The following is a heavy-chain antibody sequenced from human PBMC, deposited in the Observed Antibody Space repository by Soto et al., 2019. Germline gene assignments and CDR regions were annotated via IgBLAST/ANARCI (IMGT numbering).Heavy chain of an antibody. CDR3: AKDQRVYYDILTGYYTYYYYGMDV. CDR2: ISYDGSNK. Sequence: GSLRLSCAASGFTFSSYGMHWVRQAPGKGLEWVAVISYDGSNKYYADSVKGRFTISRDNSKNTLYLQMNSLRAEDTAVYYCAKDQRVYYDILTGYYTYYYYGMDVWGQGTTVTVSS. J-gene: IGHJ6*02. D-gene: IGHD3-9*01. CDR1: GFTFSSYG. V-gene: IGHV3-30*18.